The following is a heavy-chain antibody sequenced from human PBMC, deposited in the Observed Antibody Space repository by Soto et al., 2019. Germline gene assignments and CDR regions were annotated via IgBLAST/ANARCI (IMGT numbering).Heavy chain of an antibody. CDR2: IYQSGVT. CDR3: AGMPYTSGLRFDP. D-gene: IGHD6-19*01. V-gene: IGHV4-30-2*01. CDR1: GDSYSISTYS. Sequence: SETLSLTCNMSGDSYSISTYSWGWIRQPPGKALQWIGFIYQSGVTSYNPSLASRVSISLDRSNNQCSLKLKSVTAADTAVYFCAGMPYTSGLRFDPWGPGTLVTVSS. J-gene: IGHJ5*02.